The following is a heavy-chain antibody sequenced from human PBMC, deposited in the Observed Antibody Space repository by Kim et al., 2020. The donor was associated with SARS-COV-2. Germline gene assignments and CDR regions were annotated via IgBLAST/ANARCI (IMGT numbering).Heavy chain of an antibody. CDR1: GFTFNRYA. D-gene: IGHD3-16*01. Sequence: GGSLRLSCEASGFTFNRYAMAWVRQAPGKGLEWVSSMSDDGSLSFYADSVRGRFIISRGSSRNTLYLQMNSLRAEDTAVYFCAQGGNGDYAWGTYGWGQG. CDR3: AQGGNGDYAWGTYG. V-gene: IGHV3-23*01. J-gene: IGHJ1*01. CDR2: MSDDGSLS.